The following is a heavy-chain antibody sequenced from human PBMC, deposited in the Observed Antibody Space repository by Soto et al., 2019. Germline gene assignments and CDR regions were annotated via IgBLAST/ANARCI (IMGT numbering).Heavy chain of an antibody. Sequence: SETLSLTCTVSGGSVGFSYYYWTWIRQPPGKGLEWIGNIYYSGSTKHNPSLKSRVTISADTSKNQFSLKLSSVTAADTAVYYCARKGCSGGSCYSGYNLGIDYWGQGTLVTVSS. V-gene: IGHV4-61*01. CDR2: IYYSGST. J-gene: IGHJ4*02. CDR1: GGSVGFSYYY. D-gene: IGHD2-15*01. CDR3: ARKGCSGGSCYSGYNLGIDY.